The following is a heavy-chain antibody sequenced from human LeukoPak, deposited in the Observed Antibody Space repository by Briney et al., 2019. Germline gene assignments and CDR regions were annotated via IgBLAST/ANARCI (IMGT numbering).Heavy chain of an antibody. CDR2: IIPIFCTA. Sequence: SVKVSCKASGGTFSSYVISCVRQAPGQGLEWMGGIIPIFCTANYVQKFQGRVTLTADESTSTAYMELSGLRSPDTAVYYCARNRLELLSSPWWDCWGQGTLVTVSS. CDR1: GGTFSSYV. D-gene: IGHD1-7*01. V-gene: IGHV1-69*01. J-gene: IGHJ4*02. CDR3: ARNRLELLSSPWWDC.